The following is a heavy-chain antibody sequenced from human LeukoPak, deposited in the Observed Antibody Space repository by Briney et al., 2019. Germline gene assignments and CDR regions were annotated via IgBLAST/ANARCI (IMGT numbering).Heavy chain of an antibody. CDR3: ASRSSTVAATVLFDY. CDR2: ITGGGTRA. V-gene: IGHV3-23*01. Sequence: GGSLRLSCAASGFTFSNYAMSWVRQVPGKGLEWVSSITGGGTRAYYADSVKGRFTISRDNSGYTLHLQMNSLRAEDTAVYYCASRSSTVAATVLFDYWGQGTLVTVSS. CDR1: GFTFSNYA. D-gene: IGHD6-13*01. J-gene: IGHJ4*02.